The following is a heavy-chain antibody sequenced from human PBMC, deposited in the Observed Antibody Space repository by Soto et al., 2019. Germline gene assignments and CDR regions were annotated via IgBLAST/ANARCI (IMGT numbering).Heavy chain of an antibody. CDR2: TYHSGST. V-gene: IGHV4-30-2*01. CDR1: GGSISSGRYS. CDR3: ARRHHLYWYFAR. Sequence: QLQLQESGSGLVKPSQTLSLTCAVSGGSISSGRYSWSWIRQPPGKGLAWIGYTYHSGSTYYNPSLKRRVAISVDRSNNQFSLKLSSVTAADRAVYYCARRHHLYWYFARWGRGTLVTVSS. J-gene: IGHJ2*01.